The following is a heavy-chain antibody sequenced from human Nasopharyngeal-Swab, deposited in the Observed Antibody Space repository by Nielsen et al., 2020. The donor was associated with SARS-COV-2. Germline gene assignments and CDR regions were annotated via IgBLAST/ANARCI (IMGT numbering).Heavy chain of an antibody. Sequence: SETLSLTCTVSGGSISSGSYYWSWIRQPAGKGLEWIGRIYTSGSTSYNPSLKSRVTISVDTSKNQISLKLSSVTAADTAVYYSAKAPAQGSRLYYFDYWGQGTLVTVSS. CDR1: GGSISSGSYY. CDR2: IYTSGST. D-gene: IGHD6-19*01. CDR3: AKAPAQGSRLYYFDY. J-gene: IGHJ4*02. V-gene: IGHV4-61*02.